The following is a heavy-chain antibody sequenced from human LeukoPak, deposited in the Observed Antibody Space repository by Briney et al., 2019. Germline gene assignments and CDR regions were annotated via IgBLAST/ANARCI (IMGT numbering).Heavy chain of an antibody. J-gene: IGHJ5*02. D-gene: IGHD6-6*01. CDR3: AREARRRSAYSGSSMIRGWFDP. V-gene: IGHV3-30-3*01. CDR2: ISYDGSNK. Sequence: GRSLRLSCAASGFTFSSYAMHWVRQAPGKGLEWVAVISYDGSNKYYADSVKGRFTISRDNSKNTLYLQMNSLRAEDTAVYYCAREARRRSAYSGSSMIRGWFDPWGQGTLVTVSS. CDR1: GFTFSSYA.